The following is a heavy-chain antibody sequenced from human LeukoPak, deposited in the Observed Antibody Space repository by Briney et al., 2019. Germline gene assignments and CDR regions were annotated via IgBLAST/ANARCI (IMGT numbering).Heavy chain of an antibody. CDR2: IKEDGSEK. CDR1: GFTFSNSW. V-gene: IGHV3-7*01. CDR3: AGSGYPKNRLNCFDP. J-gene: IGHJ5*02. D-gene: IGHD3-3*01. Sequence: GGSLRLSCAASGFTFSNSWMTWVRQAPGKGLEWVANIKEDGSEKYYVDSVKGRFTISRDNAKNSLYLQMNSLRAEDTAVYYCAGSGYPKNRLNCFDPWGQETLVTVSS.